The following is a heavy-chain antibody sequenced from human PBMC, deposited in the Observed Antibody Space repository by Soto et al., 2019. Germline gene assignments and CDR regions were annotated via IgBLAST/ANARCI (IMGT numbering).Heavy chain of an antibody. CDR3: ARNKVVVTAFDY. J-gene: IGHJ4*02. D-gene: IGHD2-21*02. Sequence: SGPTLVNPTQTLTLTCTFSGFSLRTSGVGVGWIRQPPGKALEWLALIYWNDDKRYSPSLKSRLTITKDTSKNQVVLTMTNMDPVDTATYYCARNKVVVTAFDYWGQGTLVTVSS. V-gene: IGHV2-5*01. CDR1: GFSLRTSGVG. CDR2: IYWNDDK.